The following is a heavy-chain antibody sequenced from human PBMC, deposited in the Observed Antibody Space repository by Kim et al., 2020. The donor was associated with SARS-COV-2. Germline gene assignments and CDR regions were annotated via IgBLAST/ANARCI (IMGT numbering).Heavy chain of an antibody. J-gene: IGHJ3*02. V-gene: IGHV3-23*01. Sequence: SVKGRFTISRDNSKNTLYLQMNSLRAEDTAVYYCAKDLLWFGELSGAFDIWGQGTMVTVSS. CDR3: AKDLLWFGELSGAFDI. D-gene: IGHD3-10*01.